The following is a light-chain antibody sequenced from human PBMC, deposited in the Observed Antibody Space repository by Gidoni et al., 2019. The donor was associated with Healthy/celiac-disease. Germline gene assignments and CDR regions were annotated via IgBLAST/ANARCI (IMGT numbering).Light chain of an antibody. J-gene: IGKJ3*01. V-gene: IGKV3-11*01. Sequence: EIVLTQSPATLSLSPGERATLSCRASQSVSSYLAWYQQKPGQAPRLLIYDASSGSGTDFTLTISSLEPEDFAVYYCQQRSNWPGFTFXPXTKVDIK. CDR3: QQRSNWPGFT. CDR2: DAS. CDR1: QSVSSY.